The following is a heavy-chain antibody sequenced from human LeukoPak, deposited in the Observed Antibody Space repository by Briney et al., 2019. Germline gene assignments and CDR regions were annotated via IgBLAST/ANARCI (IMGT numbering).Heavy chain of an antibody. V-gene: IGHV3-30-3*01. J-gene: IGHJ4*02. CDR1: GFIFSSYA. CDR3: ANWGYDSSY. CDR2: ISYDGNNK. D-gene: IGHD3-22*01. Sequence: GGSLRLSCAAPGFIFSSYAMHWVRQAPGKGLEWVAVISYDGNNKFYADSVKGRFTISRDNSKNTLYLQMNSLRAEDTAVYYCANWGYDSSYWGQGTLVTVSS.